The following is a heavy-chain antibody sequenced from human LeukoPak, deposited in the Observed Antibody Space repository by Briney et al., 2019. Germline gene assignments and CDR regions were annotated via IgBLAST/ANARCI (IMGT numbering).Heavy chain of an antibody. CDR2: IIPIFGTA. D-gene: IGHD7-27*01. V-gene: IGHV1-69*13. CDR1: GGTFSRSA. Sequence: SVKVSCKASGGTFSRSAISWVPQAPGQGLEWMGGIIPIFGTANYAQKFQGRVTITADESTSTAYMDLSSLRSEDTAVYYCARDNLNLGAFHSWGQGTMVTVSS. CDR3: ARDNLNLGAFHS. J-gene: IGHJ3*02.